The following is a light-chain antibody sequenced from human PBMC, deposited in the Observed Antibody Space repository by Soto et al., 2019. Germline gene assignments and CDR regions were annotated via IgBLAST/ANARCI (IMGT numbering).Light chain of an antibody. Sequence: QSALTQPASVSGSPGQSVTISCTGTSSDVGSYNFVSWYQQHPGKAPKLMLYEGSKRPSGVSNRFSGSKSGNTASLTVSGLQAEDEADYYCCSYAVGGSYVFGTGTKLTVL. CDR2: EGS. CDR3: CSYAVGGSYV. V-gene: IGLV2-23*01. CDR1: SSDVGSYNF. J-gene: IGLJ1*01.